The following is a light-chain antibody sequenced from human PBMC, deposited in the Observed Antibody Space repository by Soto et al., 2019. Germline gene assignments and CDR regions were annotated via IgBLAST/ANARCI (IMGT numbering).Light chain of an antibody. CDR3: QQYGSSPMT. J-gene: IGKJ5*01. CDR2: DAS. CDR1: QSVSSY. V-gene: IGKV3-20*01. Sequence: EMVLTQSPGTLSLSPGARATLSCRASQSVSSYLAWYQQKPGQAPRLLIYDASNRATGIPARFSGSGSGTDFTLTISRLEPEDFAVYYCQQYGSSPMTFGQGTRLEI.